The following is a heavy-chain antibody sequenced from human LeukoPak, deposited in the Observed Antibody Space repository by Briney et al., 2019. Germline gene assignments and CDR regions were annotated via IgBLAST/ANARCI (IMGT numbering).Heavy chain of an antibody. CDR2: IGTAGDT. J-gene: IGHJ3*02. Sequence: PGGSLRLSCAASGFTFSSYDMHWVRQATGKGLEWVSAIGTAGDTYYPGSVKGRFTISRDNSKNTLYLQMNSLRAEDTAVYYCAKGGQYYYNPGARGAFDIWGQGTMVTVSS. CDR3: AKGGQYYYNPGARGAFDI. D-gene: IGHD3-10*01. V-gene: IGHV3-13*01. CDR1: GFTFSSYD.